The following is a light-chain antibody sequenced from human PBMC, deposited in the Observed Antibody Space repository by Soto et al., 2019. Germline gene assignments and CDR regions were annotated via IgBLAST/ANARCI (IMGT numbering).Light chain of an antibody. Sequence: EIAMTQSPATPSVSPGERATLSCRASQSISSNLAWYQQKPGQAPRLLMFRTSSRATGFPARFSGSGSGTEFNLTISSLQSEDFGVYYCQQYNNWPRATFGGGTKVDIK. CDR3: QQYNNWPRAT. CDR1: QSISSN. CDR2: RTS. J-gene: IGKJ4*01. V-gene: IGKV3-15*01.